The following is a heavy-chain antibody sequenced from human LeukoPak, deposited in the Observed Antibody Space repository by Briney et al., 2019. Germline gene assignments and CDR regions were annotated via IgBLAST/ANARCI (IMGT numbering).Heavy chain of an antibody. J-gene: IGHJ4*02. CDR3: ARLGAVRGVRGFDY. D-gene: IGHD3-10*01. Sequence: SETLSLTCTVSGGSISSYYWSWIRQPPGKGLEWIGYIYYSGSTYYNPSLKSRVTISVDTSKNQFSLKLSSVTAADTAVYYCARLGAVRGVRGFDYWGQGTLVTVSS. V-gene: IGHV4-59*08. CDR1: GGSISSYY. CDR2: IYYSGST.